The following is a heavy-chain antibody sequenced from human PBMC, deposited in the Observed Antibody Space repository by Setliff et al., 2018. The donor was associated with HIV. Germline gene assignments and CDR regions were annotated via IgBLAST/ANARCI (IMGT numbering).Heavy chain of an antibody. CDR1: GGSINTYY. V-gene: IGHV4-4*07. CDR3: ARDRLTYYFDY. CDR2: FYTSGST. J-gene: IGHJ4*02. Sequence: LSLTCTVSGGSINTYYWSWIRQPAGKGLEWIGRFYTSGSTSYNPSLKSRVTMSVDTSKNQFSLKLSSVTAADTAVYYCARDRLTYYFDYWGQGILVTVSS. D-gene: IGHD3-22*01.